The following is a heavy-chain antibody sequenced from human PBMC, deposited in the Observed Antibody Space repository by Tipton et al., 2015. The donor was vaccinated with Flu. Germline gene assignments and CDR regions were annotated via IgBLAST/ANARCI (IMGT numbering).Heavy chain of an antibody. CDR2: MYNSGST. V-gene: IGHV4-31*03. CDR1: GGSVTSGGSY. D-gene: IGHD4/OR15-4a*01. J-gene: IGHJ5*02. CDR3: ARGVLTGGKRFDP. Sequence: TLSLICTVSGGSVTSGGSYWSWIRQHPGKGLEWIGYMYNSGSTYYNPSLKSRLTISGDTSKNQFSLKLSSVTAADTAVYYRARGVLTGGKRFDPWGQGTLVTVSS.